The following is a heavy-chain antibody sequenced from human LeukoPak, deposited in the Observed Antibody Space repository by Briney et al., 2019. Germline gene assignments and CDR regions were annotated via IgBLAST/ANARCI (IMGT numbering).Heavy chain of an antibody. Sequence: RASVTVSCKVSGYTLTELSMHWVRRAPGKGLEWMGGFDPEDGETIYAQKFQGRVTMTEDTSTDTAYMELSSLRSEDTAVYYCATVIFGGHGDYGYWGQGTLVTVSS. CDR3: ATVIFGGHGDYGY. D-gene: IGHD3-3*01. J-gene: IGHJ4*02. CDR2: FDPEDGET. CDR1: GYTLTELS. V-gene: IGHV1-24*01.